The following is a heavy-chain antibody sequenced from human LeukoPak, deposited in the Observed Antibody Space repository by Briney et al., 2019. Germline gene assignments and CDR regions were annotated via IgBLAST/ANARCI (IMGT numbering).Heavy chain of an antibody. Sequence: SETLSLTCTVSGGSISSYYWSWIRRPPGKGLEWIGYIYYSGSTNYNPSLKSRVAISVDTSKNQFSLKLSSVTAADTAVYYCARTGMTTFGGATVQEFDPWGQGTLVTVSS. CDR3: ARTGMTTFGGATVQEFDP. CDR1: GGSISSYY. V-gene: IGHV4-59*08. CDR2: IYYSGST. D-gene: IGHD3-16*02. J-gene: IGHJ5*02.